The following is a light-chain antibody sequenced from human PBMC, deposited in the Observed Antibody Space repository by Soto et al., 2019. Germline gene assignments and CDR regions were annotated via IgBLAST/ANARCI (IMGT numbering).Light chain of an antibody. Sequence: EIVLTQSPATMSLSPGERATLSCRTSQSVSGFLAWYQQKPGQAPRLLIYDASNRASGIPARFSGSGSGTDFTLTISSLAPEDFAVYYCQHRSNCLFGPGTKVAS. J-gene: IGKJ3*01. CDR3: QHRSNCL. CDR2: DAS. V-gene: IGKV3-11*01. CDR1: QSVSGF.